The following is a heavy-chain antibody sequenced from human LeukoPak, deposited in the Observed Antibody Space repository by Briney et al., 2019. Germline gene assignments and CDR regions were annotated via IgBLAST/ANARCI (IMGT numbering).Heavy chain of an antibody. CDR2: IAPSGGA. CDR1: GASISTYY. Sequence: PSETLSLTCTASGASISTYYWSWIRQPPGEGLEWIAYIAPSGGAVYNPSLNSRLPVSVDTSKNQFSLKLNSVTAADTAVYYCARHVATTVTRGYSCHPMDVWGKGTTVSVSS. J-gene: IGHJ6*03. V-gene: IGHV4-4*09. D-gene: IGHD4-17*01. CDR3: ARHVATTVTRGYSCHPMDV.